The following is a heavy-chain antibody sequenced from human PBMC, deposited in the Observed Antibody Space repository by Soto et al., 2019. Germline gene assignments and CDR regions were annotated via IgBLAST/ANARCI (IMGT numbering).Heavy chain of an antibody. V-gene: IGHV3-53*01. CDR1: GFTVSSTY. CDR2: IYSGGST. D-gene: IGHD1-1*01. J-gene: IGHJ4*02. Sequence: PGGSLRLSCAASGFTVSSTYMSWVRQAPGKGLEWVSVIYSGGSTYYADSVKGRFTISRDNSKNTLYLQMSGLRAEDTAVYFCAREFPVTTTGTKDAFDYWGQGTLVTVSS. CDR3: AREFPVTTTGTKDAFDY.